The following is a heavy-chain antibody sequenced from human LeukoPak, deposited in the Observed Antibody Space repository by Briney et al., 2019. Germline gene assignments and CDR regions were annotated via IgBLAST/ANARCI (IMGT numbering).Heavy chain of an antibody. V-gene: IGHV1-2*02. D-gene: IGHD4-17*01. CDR2: INPNSRGT. Sequence: GWINPNSRGTNYAQKFQGRVTMTRDTSISTAYMELSSLRSEDTAIYYCAKSNYGDFMSYFDHWGQGTLVTVSS. J-gene: IGHJ4*02. CDR3: AKSNYGDFMSYFDH.